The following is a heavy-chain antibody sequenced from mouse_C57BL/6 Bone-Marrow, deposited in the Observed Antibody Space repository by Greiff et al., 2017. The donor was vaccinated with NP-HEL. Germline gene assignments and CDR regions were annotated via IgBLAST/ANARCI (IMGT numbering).Heavy chain of an antibody. D-gene: IGHD1-1*01. Sequence: VQLQQPGAELVKPGASVKLSCKASGYTFTSYLMHWVKQRPGRGLEWIGRIDPNSGGTKYNAKFKSKARLTVDKPSSTAYMQLNSLTSDDSAVYYCERYYNSSSSFDYWGQGTTLTVSS. CDR2: IDPNSGGT. CDR3: ERYYNSSSSFDY. V-gene: IGHV1-72*01. J-gene: IGHJ2*01. CDR1: GYTFTSYL.